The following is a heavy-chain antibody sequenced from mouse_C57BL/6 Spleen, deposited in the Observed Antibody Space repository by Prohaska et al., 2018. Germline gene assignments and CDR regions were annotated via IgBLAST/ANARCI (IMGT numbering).Heavy chain of an antibody. Sequence: TSCKASGYAFSSSWMNWVKQRPGKGLEWIGRIYPGDGDTNYNGKFKGKATLTADKSSSTAYMQLSSLTSEDSAVYFCARSGYYGVDYWGQGTTLTVSS. V-gene: IGHV1-82*01. CDR1: GYAFSSSW. J-gene: IGHJ2*01. CDR2: IYPGDGDT. CDR3: ARSGYYGVDY. D-gene: IGHD1-2*01.